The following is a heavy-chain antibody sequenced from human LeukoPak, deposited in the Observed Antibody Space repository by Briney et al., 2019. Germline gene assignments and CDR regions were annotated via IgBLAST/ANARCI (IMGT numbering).Heavy chain of an antibody. CDR3: STSGVQLQRLYDYYYAMDV. Sequence: GGSLRLSCAASGFTLTNASVSWVRQAPGKGLEWVGRIKSKTAGGTSEYAAPVKGRFTISRDDSKNTLYLQMNSLKTEDTAVYYCSTSGVQLQRLYDYYYAMDVWGQGTTVTVSS. J-gene: IGHJ6*02. V-gene: IGHV3-15*01. CDR1: GFTLTNAS. CDR2: IKSKTAGGTS. D-gene: IGHD1-1*01.